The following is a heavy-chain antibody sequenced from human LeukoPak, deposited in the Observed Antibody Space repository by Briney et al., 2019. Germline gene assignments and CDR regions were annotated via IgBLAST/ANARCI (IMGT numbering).Heavy chain of an antibody. CDR1: GFTFSSYA. CDR3: AKEATMTVYPT. V-gene: IGHV3-23*01. D-gene: IGHD3-22*01. CDR2: ISGGGGST. Sequence: GGSLRLSCAASGFTFSSYAMCWVRQAPGKGLQWFSAISGGGGSTYYADSVKGRFTISRDNSRNTVYLQMNSLRAEDTAVYYCAKEATMTVYPTWGQGTLVTVSS. J-gene: IGHJ4*02.